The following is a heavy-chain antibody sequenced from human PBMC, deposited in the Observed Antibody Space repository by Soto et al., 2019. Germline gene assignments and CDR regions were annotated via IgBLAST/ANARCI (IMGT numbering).Heavy chain of an antibody. D-gene: IGHD2-21*02. CDR2: ISYSGTT. V-gene: IGHV4-31*03. CDR3: ARQFCGGDCLPPLN. CDR1: GGSINSGGYY. Sequence: QVQLQESGPGLVKPSETLSLTCTLSGGSINSGGYYWTRIRQHPGKGLEWIGYISYSGTTSYNPSLKSRLTISIDTQNQFSLKLSSVTAADTATYYCARQFCGGDCLPPLNLGQGTLVTVSS. J-gene: IGHJ4*02.